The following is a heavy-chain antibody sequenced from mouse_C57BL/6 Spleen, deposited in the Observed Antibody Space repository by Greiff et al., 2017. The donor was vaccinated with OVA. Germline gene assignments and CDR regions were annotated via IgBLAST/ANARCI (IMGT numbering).Heavy chain of an antibody. CDR2: IDPSDSET. Sequence: QVQLQQPGAELVRPGSSVKLSCKASGYTFTSYWMHWVKQRPIQGLEWIGNIDPSDSETHYNQKFKDKATLTVDKSSSTAYMQLSSLTSEDSAVYYCARVYYYGSSYFDDWGQGTTLTVSS. D-gene: IGHD1-1*01. V-gene: IGHV1-52*01. J-gene: IGHJ2*01. CDR3: ARVYYYGSSYFDD. CDR1: GYTFTSYW.